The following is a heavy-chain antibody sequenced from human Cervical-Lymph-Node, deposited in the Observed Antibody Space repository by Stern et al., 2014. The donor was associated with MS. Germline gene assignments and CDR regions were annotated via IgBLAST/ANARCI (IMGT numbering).Heavy chain of an antibody. D-gene: IGHD3-22*01. CDR1: GFSFSTSGVG. J-gene: IGHJ4*02. CDR3: VHGPSASDRDGYYYGFDS. CDR2: IYWDDDE. Sequence: QVTLKESGPTLVKPTQTLTLTCTFSGFSFSTSGVGVGWIRQPPGRALEWLAVIYWDDDEHYNPSLMSRLTISKDTSKNQVILTLTNMAPVDTATYYCVHGPSASDRDGYYYGFDSWGQGTLVTVSP. V-gene: IGHV2-5*02.